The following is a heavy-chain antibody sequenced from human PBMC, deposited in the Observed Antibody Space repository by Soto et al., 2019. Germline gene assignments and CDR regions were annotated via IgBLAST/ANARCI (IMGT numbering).Heavy chain of an antibody. D-gene: IGHD4-17*01. J-gene: IGHJ5*02. Sequence: GESLKISCKGSGYSFTNYWIAWVRQMPGKGLEYIGIIYPSDSDTRYSPSFQGQVTISADKSISTAYLQWSSLKASDTAIYYCARHGFYGDYSSNYFDPWGQGTLVTVSS. CDR1: GYSFTNYW. V-gene: IGHV5-51*01. CDR2: IYPSDSDT. CDR3: ARHGFYGDYSSNYFDP.